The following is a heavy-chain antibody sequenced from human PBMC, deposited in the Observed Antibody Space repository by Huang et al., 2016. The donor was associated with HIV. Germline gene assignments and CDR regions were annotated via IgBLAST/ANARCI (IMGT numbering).Heavy chain of an antibody. Sequence: QVQLQESGPGLVKPSETLSLTCTVSGGSMSSYYWSWIRKHPGKGLEWIGYIYYSGSTHSNPALTSRVTISVDTSKNQFSLRLSSVTAADTAVYYWASASIAARRWFDPWGQGSLVTVSS. CDR1: GGSMSSYY. CDR3: ASASIAARRWFDP. J-gene: IGHJ5*02. D-gene: IGHD6-6*01. V-gene: IGHV4-59*01. CDR2: IYYSGST.